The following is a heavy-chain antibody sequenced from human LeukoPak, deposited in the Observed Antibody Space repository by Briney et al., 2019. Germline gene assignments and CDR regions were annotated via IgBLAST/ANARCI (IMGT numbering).Heavy chain of an antibody. V-gene: IGHV3-23*01. CDR1: GLMFSNYA. J-gene: IGHJ4*02. CDR2: VKTYAGDT. Sequence: PGGSLRLSCAASGLMFSNYAMSWVRQAPGRGLEWVSAVKTYAGDTYYADSVKGRFTISRDNSKSTVYLQMNSLRAEDSALYYCAKGQMATILGFDSWGQGALVTVSS. D-gene: IGHD5-24*01. CDR3: AKGQMATILGFDS.